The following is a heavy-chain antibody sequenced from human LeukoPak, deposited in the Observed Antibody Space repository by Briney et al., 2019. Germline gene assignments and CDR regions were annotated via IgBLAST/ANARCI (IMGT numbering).Heavy chain of an antibody. D-gene: IGHD2-15*01. CDR2: IRSKANSYAT. Sequence: GGSLRLSCAASGFTFSGSAMHWVRQASGKGLEWVGRIRSKANSYATAYAASVKGRFTISRDNSKNTLYLQVNSLRAEDTAIYYCAKNGDRGAYCTGGTCYPYFYYYMDVWGKGTTVTI. J-gene: IGHJ6*03. V-gene: IGHV3-73*01. CDR3: AKNGDRGAYCTGGTCYPYFYYYMDV. CDR1: GFTFSGSA.